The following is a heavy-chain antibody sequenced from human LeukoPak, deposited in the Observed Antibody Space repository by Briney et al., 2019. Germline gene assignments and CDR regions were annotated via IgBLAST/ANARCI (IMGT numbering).Heavy chain of an antibody. D-gene: IGHD3-22*01. J-gene: IGHJ6*03. Sequence: GGSLRLSCAASGFTFSSYSMHWVRQAPGKGLEWVAFIRYDGSNKYYADSVKGRFTISRDNSKNTLYLQMNSLRAEDTAVYYCARVRDSSGYWNYYYMDVWGKGTTVTVSS. CDR2: IRYDGSNK. CDR1: GFTFSSYS. V-gene: IGHV3-30*02. CDR3: ARVRDSSGYWNYYYMDV.